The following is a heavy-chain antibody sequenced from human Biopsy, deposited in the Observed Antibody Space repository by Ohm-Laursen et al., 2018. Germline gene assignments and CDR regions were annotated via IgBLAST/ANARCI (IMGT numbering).Heavy chain of an antibody. CDR3: ARTPILIVSAGLVYRHRRHLQGMDV. CDR1: GFSLSARGMC. D-gene: IGHD6-13*01. V-gene: IGHV2-70*11. J-gene: IGHJ6*02. Sequence: TQTLTLTCSFSGFSLSARGMCVSWIRQAPGKALEWLARVDWDDYKDYSASLQTKLSISKDTSNDQVVLTVNNVDPADTATYYCARTPILIVSAGLVYRHRRHLQGMDVWGQGIAVTVSS. CDR2: VDWDDYK.